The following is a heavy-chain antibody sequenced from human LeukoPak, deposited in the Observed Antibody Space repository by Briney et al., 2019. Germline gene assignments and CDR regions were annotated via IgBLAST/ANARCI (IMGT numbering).Heavy chain of an antibody. CDR1: GGSISSGSYY. Sequence: XETLSLTCTVSGGSISSGSYYWGWIRQPPGKGREWIGNIYYDGRTYYNPSLKSRVTIYVDTSKNQFSLKLNSVTAADTAVYFCARRYCSGGSCPFDPWGQGTLVTVSS. D-gene: IGHD2-15*01. CDR3: ARRYCSGGSCPFDP. V-gene: IGHV4-39*01. CDR2: IYYDGRT. J-gene: IGHJ5*02.